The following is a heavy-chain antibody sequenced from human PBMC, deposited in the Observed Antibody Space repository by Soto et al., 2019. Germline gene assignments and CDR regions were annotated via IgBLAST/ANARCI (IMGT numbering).Heavy chain of an antibody. V-gene: IGHV2-5*02. CDR2: IYWDEDQ. J-gene: IGHJ4*02. CDR1: GFSFSSSGVG. CDR3: AHTQVINSNWNIFDY. D-gene: IGHD1-1*01. Sequence: SGPTLVNPTQTLTLTCTFSGFSFSSSGVGVGWIRQPPGKALEWLALIYWDEDQRYSPSLRSRLTVTKDTSENQVVLTLTDMGPVDTGTYYCAHTQVINSNWNIFDYWGQGAPVTVSS.